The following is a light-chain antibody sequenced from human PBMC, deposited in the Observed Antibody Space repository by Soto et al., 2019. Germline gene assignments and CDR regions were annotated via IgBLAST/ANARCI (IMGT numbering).Light chain of an antibody. Sequence: EVVMTHSPDTLSVSPWETVTLSCRASQSVRSKLAWYQQKPGQAPRLFIYGASTRATGVPARFSGSGSGTEFTLTISSLQSEDFAVYYCQQYNDWWTLGQGTKVDIK. CDR1: QSVRSK. J-gene: IGKJ1*01. CDR3: QQYNDWWT. V-gene: IGKV3-15*01. CDR2: GAS.